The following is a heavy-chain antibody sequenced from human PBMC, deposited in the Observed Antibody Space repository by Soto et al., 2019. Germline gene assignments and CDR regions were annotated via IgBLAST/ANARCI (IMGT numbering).Heavy chain of an antibody. CDR3: AREGIRDFWSGSYYYYGLDV. V-gene: IGHV4-31*03. D-gene: IGHD3-3*01. J-gene: IGHJ6*02. CDR1: GGSISSGGYY. CDR2: IYYSGST. Sequence: SETLSLTCTVSGGSISSGGYYWSWIRQHPGKGLEWIGYIYYSGSTHYNPSLKSRVTISVDTSKNQFSLKLSSVTAADTAVYYCAREGIRDFWSGSYYYYGLDVWGQGTTVT.